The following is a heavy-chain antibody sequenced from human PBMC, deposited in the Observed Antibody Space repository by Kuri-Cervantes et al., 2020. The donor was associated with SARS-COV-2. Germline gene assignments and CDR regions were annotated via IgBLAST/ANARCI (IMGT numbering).Heavy chain of an antibody. V-gene: IGHV3-23*01. CDR2: ISGSGDNT. CDR3: AQDVSQLGRACRY. Sequence: ETLSLTCAASGFSFSSYAMSWARQAPGKGLEWVSAISGSGDNTYYADSVKGRFTISRDNSQNTVYLQMNSLRGEDTALYYCAQDVSQLGRACRYWGQGNLVTVSS. D-gene: IGHD6-6*01. CDR1: GFSFSSYA. J-gene: IGHJ4*02.